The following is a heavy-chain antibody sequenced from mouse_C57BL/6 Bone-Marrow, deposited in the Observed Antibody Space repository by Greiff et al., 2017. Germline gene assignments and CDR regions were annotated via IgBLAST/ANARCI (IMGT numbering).Heavy chain of an antibody. CDR3: ARGGIYYGYD. CDR2: IDPSDSYT. D-gene: IGHD2-2*01. Sequence: QVQLQQPGAELVMPGASVKLSCTASGYTFTSYWMHWVKQRPGQGLEWIGEIDPSDSYTNYNQKFKGKSTLTVDKSSSTAYMQLSSLTSEDSAVYYCARGGIYYGYDWGQGTTLTVSS. V-gene: IGHV1-69*01. CDR1: GYTFTSYW. J-gene: IGHJ2*01.